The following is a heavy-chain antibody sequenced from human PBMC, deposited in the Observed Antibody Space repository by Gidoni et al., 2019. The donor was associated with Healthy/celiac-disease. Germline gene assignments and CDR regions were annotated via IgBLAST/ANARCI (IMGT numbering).Heavy chain of an antibody. Sequence: QLQLQESGPGLVKPSETLSLTCTVSGGSISSYYWSWIRQPPGKGLEWYGYFYYSGSTNYNPSLKSRVNISVDTSKNQFSLKLSSLTAADTAVYYCASAGSGYYYGYWGQGTLVTVSS. D-gene: IGHD3-22*01. CDR3: ASAGSGYYYGY. CDR2: FYYSGST. V-gene: IGHV4-59*01. CDR1: GGSISSYY. J-gene: IGHJ4*02.